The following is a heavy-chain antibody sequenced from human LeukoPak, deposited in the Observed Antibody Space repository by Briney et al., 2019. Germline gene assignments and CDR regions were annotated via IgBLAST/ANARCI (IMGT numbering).Heavy chain of an antibody. V-gene: IGHV4-34*01. CDR3: ARATDYDSSGYYSNYYYYYYMDV. J-gene: IGHJ6*03. CDR2: INHSGST. D-gene: IGHD3-22*01. CDR1: GGSFSGYY. Sequence: SETLSLTCAVYGGSFSGYYWSWIRQPPGKGLEWIGEINHSGSTNYNPSLKSRVTISVDTSKNQFSLKLSSVTAADTAVYYCARATDYDSSGYYSNYYYYYYMDVWGKGTTVTVSS.